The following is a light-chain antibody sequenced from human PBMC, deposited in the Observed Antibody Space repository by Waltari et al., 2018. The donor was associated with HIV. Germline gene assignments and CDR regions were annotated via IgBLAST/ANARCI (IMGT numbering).Light chain of an antibody. CDR2: DAS. V-gene: IGKV1-13*02. CDR1: QAISTD. CDR3: QQFKSLPLT. J-gene: IGKJ4*01. Sequence: AIQLTQSPSSLSASLGEGVTITCRASQAISTDLALYQQKPGKPPKLLIYDASILTRGVPPRFTGSGSGTDFTLTINSLQPEDFATYYCQQFKSLPLTFAGGTKVE.